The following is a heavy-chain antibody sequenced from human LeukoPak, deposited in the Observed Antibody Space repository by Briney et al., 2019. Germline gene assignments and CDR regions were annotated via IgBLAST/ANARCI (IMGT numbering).Heavy chain of an antibody. V-gene: IGHV3-23*01. J-gene: IGHJ4*02. Sequence: GGSLRLSCAASGFTFSSYAMSWVRQAPGKGLEWVSTVSDTDRTYYADSVKGRFTISRDNSENTLFLQMNSLRVEDTAVYYCAKADDGNYPPHYWGQGTLVTVSS. CDR2: VSDTDRT. CDR3: AKADDGNYPPHY. CDR1: GFTFSSYA. D-gene: IGHD1-7*01.